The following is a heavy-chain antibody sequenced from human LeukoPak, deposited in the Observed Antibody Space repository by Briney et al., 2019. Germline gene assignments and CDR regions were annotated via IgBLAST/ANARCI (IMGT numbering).Heavy chain of an antibody. Sequence: GGSLRLSCAASGFSFSNYWMHWVRQAPGKGLVWVSRINSDGSSTTYADSVKGRFTISRDNAKNTLYLQMNSLRAEDTAVYYCAKGEYQLLHFDYWGQGTLVTVSS. CDR3: AKGEYQLLHFDY. CDR1: GFSFSNYW. CDR2: INSDGSST. D-gene: IGHD2-2*01. J-gene: IGHJ4*02. V-gene: IGHV3-74*01.